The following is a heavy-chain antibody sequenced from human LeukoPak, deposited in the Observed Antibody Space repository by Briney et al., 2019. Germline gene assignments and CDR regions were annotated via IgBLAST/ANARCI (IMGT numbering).Heavy chain of an antibody. CDR3: AKDRCSNGVGCYYYYMDV. CDR1: GFTFSRYG. V-gene: IGHV3-30*02. J-gene: IGHJ6*03. D-gene: IGHD2-8*01. Sequence: GGSLRLSCAASGFTFSRYGMHWVRQAPGKGLEWVAFTRYDGSNKYYADSVEGGFTISRDNSKKTLFLQMSSLRAEDAAVYYCAKDRCSNGVGCYYYYMDVWGKGTTVTISS. CDR2: TRYDGSNK.